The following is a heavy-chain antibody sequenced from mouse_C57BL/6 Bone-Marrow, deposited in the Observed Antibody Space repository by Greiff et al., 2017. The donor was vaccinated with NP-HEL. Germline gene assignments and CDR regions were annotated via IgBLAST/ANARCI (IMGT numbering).Heavy chain of an antibody. Sequence: QVHVKQSGPGLVQPSQSLSITCTVSGFSLTSYGVHWVRQSPGQGLEWLGVIWSGGSTDYNAAFISRLSISKDNSTSQVFFKMNSLQADDTAIYYCARRGHYYGSSEGYMDYWGQGTSVTVSS. CDR3: ARRGHYYGSSEGYMDY. CDR1: GFSLTSYG. V-gene: IGHV2-2*01. J-gene: IGHJ4*01. D-gene: IGHD1-1*01. CDR2: IWSGGST.